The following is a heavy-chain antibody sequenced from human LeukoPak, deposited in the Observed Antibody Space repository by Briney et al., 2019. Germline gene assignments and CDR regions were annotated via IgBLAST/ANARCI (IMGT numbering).Heavy chain of an antibody. D-gene: IGHD6-19*01. J-gene: IGHJ4*02. CDR3: AKGHSSGWSGHFDY. CDR1: GFTFSSYW. Sequence: GGSLRLSCAASGFTFSSYWMHWLRQAPGKGLVWVSRISTDGSSTSYADSVKGRFTISRDNGKNTLYLQMNSLRAEDTARYYCAKGHSSGWSGHFDYWGQGTLVTVSS. CDR2: ISTDGSST. V-gene: IGHV3-74*01.